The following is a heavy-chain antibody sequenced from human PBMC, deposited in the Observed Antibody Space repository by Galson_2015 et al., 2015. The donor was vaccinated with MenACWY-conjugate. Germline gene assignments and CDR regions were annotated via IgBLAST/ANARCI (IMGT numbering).Heavy chain of an antibody. V-gene: IGHV3-48*03. CDR1: GFHFSSYD. Sequence: SLRLSCAASGFHFSSYDMNWVRQAPGKGLEWVSYISSTGNTIYFADSVKGRFTSSRDNAKNSLYLQMNSLRAEDTAIYYCAREKYFSIPPPSCYVRDDVFDPRAQGTVSTVSS. J-gene: IGHJ3*01. CDR2: ISSTGNTI. D-gene: IGHD2-2*01. CDR3: AREKYFSIPPPSCYVRDDVFDP.